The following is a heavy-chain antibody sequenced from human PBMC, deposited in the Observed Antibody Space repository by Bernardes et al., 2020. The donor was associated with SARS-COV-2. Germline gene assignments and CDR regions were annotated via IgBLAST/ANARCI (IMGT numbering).Heavy chain of an antibody. Sequence: SETLSLTCTVSGGSISGTSYYWGWIRQPPGKGLEWIGSIYYSGSTYYNLSLKSRVTISVDTSKNQFSLKLSSVTVADTAVYYCARRRVYGDYDDAFDIWGQGTMVTVSS. V-gene: IGHV4-39*01. D-gene: IGHD4-17*01. J-gene: IGHJ3*02. CDR1: GGSISGTSYY. CDR3: ARRRVYGDYDDAFDI. CDR2: IYYSGST.